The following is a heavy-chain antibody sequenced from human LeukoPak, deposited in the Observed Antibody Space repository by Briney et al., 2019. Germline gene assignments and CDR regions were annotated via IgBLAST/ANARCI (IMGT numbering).Heavy chain of an antibody. CDR1: GGSFSGYY. CDR2: INHSGST. CDR3: ASSDSYDSSGSDY. V-gene: IGHV4-34*01. D-gene: IGHD3-22*01. J-gene: IGHJ4*02. Sequence: SETLSLTCAVYGGSFSGYYWSWIRQPPGKGLEWIGEINHSGSTNYNPSLKSRVTISVDTSKNQFSLKLSSVTAADTAVYHCASSDSYDSSGSDYWGQGTLVTVSS.